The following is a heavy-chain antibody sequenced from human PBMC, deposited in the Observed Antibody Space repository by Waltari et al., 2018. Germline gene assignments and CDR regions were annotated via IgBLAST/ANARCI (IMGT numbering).Heavy chain of an antibody. V-gene: IGHV1-24*01. CDR1: GYTLTELS. CDR2: FDPEDGET. D-gene: IGHD3-10*01. CDR3: ATSSSRLWFGAGLLDP. J-gene: IGHJ5*02. Sequence: QVQLVQSGAEVKKPGASVKVSCKVSGYTLTELSMHRVRQAPGKGLEWMGGFDPEDGETIYAQKFQGRVTMTEDTSTDTAYMELSSLRSEDTAVYYCATSSSRLWFGAGLLDPWGQGTLVTVSS.